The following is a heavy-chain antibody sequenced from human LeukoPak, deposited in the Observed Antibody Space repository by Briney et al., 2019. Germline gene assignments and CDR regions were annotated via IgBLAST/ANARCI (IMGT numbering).Heavy chain of an antibody. CDR1: GGTFSSYA. D-gene: IGHD3-10*01. CDR2: IIPIFGTA. Sequence: SVKVSCKASGGTFSSYAISWERQAPGQGLEWMGGIIPIFGTANYAQKFQGRVTITADESTSTAYMELSSLRSEDTAVYYCARGYYYGSGREDGMHVWGKGTTVTVSS. J-gene: IGHJ6*04. CDR3: ARGYYYGSGREDGMHV. V-gene: IGHV1-69*01.